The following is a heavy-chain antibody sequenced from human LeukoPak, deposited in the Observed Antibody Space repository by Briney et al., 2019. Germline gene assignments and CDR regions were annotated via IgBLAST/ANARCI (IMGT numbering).Heavy chain of an antibody. J-gene: IGHJ4*02. Sequence: GGSLRLSCAASGFIFRNYGMHWARQAPGKGLEWVAFIRYDGSNPSYADSVKGRFTISRDNAKNSLYLQMNSLRAEDTAVYYCARGDLDYWGQGTLVTVSS. V-gene: IGHV3-30*02. CDR3: ARGDLDY. CDR1: GFIFRNYG. CDR2: IRYDGSNP.